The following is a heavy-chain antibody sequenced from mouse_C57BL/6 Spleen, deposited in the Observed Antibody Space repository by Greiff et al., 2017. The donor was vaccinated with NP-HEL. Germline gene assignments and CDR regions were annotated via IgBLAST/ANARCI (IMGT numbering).Heavy chain of an antibody. CDR1: GFTFSDYG. D-gene: IGHD2-1*01. CDR2: ISSGSSTI. Sequence: EVMLVESGGGLVKPGGSLKLSCAASGFTFSDYGMHWVRQAPEKGLEWVAYISSGSSTIYYADTVKGRFTISRDNAKNTLFLQMTSLRSEDTAMYYCARHYYGNYYYAMDYWGQGTSVTVSS. V-gene: IGHV5-17*01. J-gene: IGHJ4*01. CDR3: ARHYYGNYYYAMDY.